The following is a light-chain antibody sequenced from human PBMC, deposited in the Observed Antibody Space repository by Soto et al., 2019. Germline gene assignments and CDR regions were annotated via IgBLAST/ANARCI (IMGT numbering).Light chain of an antibody. J-gene: IGLJ3*02. CDR1: SSDVGGYNY. CDR3: CSCTNTNTLV. Sequence: QSALTQPASVSGSPGQSITISCTGTSSDVGGYNYVSWYQHHPGKAPKVMIYEVSNRPSGVSNRFSGSKSGNTASLTISGLLAEDEAEYYCCSCTNTNTLVFGGGTQLTVL. V-gene: IGLV2-14*01. CDR2: EVS.